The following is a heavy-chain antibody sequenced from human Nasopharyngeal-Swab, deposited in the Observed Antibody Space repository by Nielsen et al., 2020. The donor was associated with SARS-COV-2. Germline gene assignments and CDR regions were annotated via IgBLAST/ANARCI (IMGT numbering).Heavy chain of an antibody. CDR1: GFTFSSYA. D-gene: IGHD6-19*01. V-gene: IGHV3-23*01. CDR3: AKDYSSGWYAALTY. CDR2: ISGSGGST. Sequence: GGSLKISCAASGFTFSSYAMSWVRQAPGKGLEWVSAISGSGGSTYYADSVKGRFTISRDNSKNTLYLQMNSLRAEDTAVYYCAKDYSSGWYAALTYWGQGTLVTVSS. J-gene: IGHJ4*02.